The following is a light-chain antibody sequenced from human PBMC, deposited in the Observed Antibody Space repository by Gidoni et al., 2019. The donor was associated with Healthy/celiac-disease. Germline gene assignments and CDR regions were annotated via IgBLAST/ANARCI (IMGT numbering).Light chain of an antibody. V-gene: IGKV3-11*01. CDR3: QQRSNWPPYT. Sequence: EIVLTQSPATLSLSPGERATLSCRASQSVSSYLASYPQKPGQAPRLLIYDASTRATGIPARFSVSGSGTDFTLTISSLEPEDFAVYYCQQRSNWPPYTFGQGTKLEIK. J-gene: IGKJ2*01. CDR2: DAS. CDR1: QSVSSY.